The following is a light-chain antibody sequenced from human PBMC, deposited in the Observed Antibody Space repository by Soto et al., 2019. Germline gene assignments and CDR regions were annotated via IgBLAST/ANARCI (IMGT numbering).Light chain of an antibody. J-gene: IGKJ1*01. CDR3: QQYNNWPRT. CDR1: QSVSSN. V-gene: IGKV3-15*01. Sequence: EIVMTQSPATLSVSPGERATLSCRASQSVSSNLAWYQHKPGQAPRLLICDASTRATGIPARFSGSGSGTEFTLTISSLQSEDFAVYYCQQYNNWPRTFGQGTKVEIK. CDR2: DAS.